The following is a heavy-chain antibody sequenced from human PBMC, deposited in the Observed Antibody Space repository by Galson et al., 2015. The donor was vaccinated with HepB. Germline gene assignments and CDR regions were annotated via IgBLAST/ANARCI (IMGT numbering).Heavy chain of an antibody. CDR3: AREFGGGDYYDSSGPSWPY. CDR2: ISYDGNNK. V-gene: IGHV3-30-3*01. Sequence: SLRLSCAASGFTFSSYAMHWVRQAPGKGLEWVAVISYDGNNKYYADSVKGRFTISRDNSKNTLYLQMNSLRAEDTAVYYCAREFGGGDYYDSSGPSWPYWGQGTLVTVSS. J-gene: IGHJ4*02. CDR1: GFTFSSYA. D-gene: IGHD3-22*01.